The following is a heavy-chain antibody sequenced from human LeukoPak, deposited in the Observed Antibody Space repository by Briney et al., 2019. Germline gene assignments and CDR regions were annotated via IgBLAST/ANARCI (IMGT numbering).Heavy chain of an antibody. Sequence: SVTVSCTASGYTFTSYDIHWVRQATGQGLEWMGWMNPNSGNTGYAQKFQGRVTMTRNTSISTAYMELSSLRSEDTAVYYCARGFIVVVPAAIQYYYYYYGMDVWGQGTTVTISS. CDR1: GYTFTSYD. CDR3: ARGFIVVVPAAIQYYYYYYGMDV. J-gene: IGHJ6*02. V-gene: IGHV1-8*01. CDR2: MNPNSGNT. D-gene: IGHD2-2*01.